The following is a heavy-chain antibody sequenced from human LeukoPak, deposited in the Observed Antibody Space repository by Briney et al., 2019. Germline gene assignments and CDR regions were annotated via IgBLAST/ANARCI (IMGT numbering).Heavy chain of an antibody. D-gene: IGHD5-18*01. CDR3: ARDRGYTYGHPLDY. CDR1: GFSFNTYN. CDR2: IWHDGSNK. V-gene: IGHV3-33*08. Sequence: GGSLRLSCAASGFSFNTYNINWVRQAPGKGLEWVALIWHDGSNKYYGDSVKDRFTISRDNSKNTLYLQMDSLRDEDTAVYYCARDRGYTYGHPLDYWGQGTLVTVSS. J-gene: IGHJ4*02.